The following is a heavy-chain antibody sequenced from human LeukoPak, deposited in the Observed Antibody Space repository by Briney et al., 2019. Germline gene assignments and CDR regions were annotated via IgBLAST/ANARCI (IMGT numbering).Heavy chain of an antibody. CDR1: GFTFSSYG. CDR3: AKDQGGCSSTSCYRVFDY. J-gene: IGHJ4*02. D-gene: IGHD2-2*02. CDR2: IRYDGSNK. Sequence: GGSLRLSCAASGFTFSSYGMHWVRQAPGKGLEWVAFIRYDGSNKYYADSVKGRFTISRDNSKNTLYLQMNSLRAEDTAVYYCAKDQGGCSSTSCYRVFDYRGQGTLVTVSS. V-gene: IGHV3-30*02.